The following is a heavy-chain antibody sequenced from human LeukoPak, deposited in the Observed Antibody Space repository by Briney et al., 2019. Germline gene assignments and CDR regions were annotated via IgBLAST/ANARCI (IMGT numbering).Heavy chain of an antibody. V-gene: IGHV3-23*01. J-gene: IGHJ6*04. CDR1: GFTFSSYA. Sequence: GGSLRLSCAASGFTFSSYAMSWVRQAPGKGLEGVSVISGSGGSTYYADSVKGRFTISRDNSKNKVYLQMNSLRAEDTAVYYCAKDRGVNSLYGMDVWGEGTTVTVSS. CDR3: AKDRGVNSLYGMDV. CDR2: ISGSGGST. D-gene: IGHD4-23*01.